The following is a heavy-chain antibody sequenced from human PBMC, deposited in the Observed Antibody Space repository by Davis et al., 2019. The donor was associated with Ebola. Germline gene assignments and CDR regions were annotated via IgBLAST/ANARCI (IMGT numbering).Heavy chain of an antibody. Sequence: ASVKVSCKASGYTFTGYYMHWVRQAPGQGLEWMGWINPNSGGTNYAQKFQGRVTMTRDTSISTAYMELSRLRSDDTAVYYCARYLELRLRYYYGMDVWGQGTTVTVSS. CDR2: INPNSGGT. CDR3: ARYLELRLRYYYGMDV. V-gene: IGHV1-2*02. J-gene: IGHJ6*02. CDR1: GYTFTGYY. D-gene: IGHD1-7*01.